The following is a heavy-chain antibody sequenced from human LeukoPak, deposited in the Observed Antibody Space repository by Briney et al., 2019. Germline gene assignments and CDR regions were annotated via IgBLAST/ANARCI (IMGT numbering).Heavy chain of an antibody. D-gene: IGHD6-13*01. J-gene: IGHJ4*02. V-gene: IGHV4-39*01. CDR2: IYYSGST. CDR3: AAGYSSSKNDY. Sequence: SQTLSLTCTVSGGSISSGDYYWSWIRQPPGKGLEWIGSIYYSGSTHYNPSLKSRVTISVDTSKNQFSLKLSSVTAADTAVYYCAAGYSSSKNDYWGQGTLVTVSS. CDR1: GGSISSGDYY.